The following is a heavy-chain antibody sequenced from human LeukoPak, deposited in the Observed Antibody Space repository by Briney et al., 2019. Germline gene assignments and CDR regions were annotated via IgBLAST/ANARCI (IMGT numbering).Heavy chain of an antibody. J-gene: IGHJ4*02. D-gene: IGHD3-3*01. CDR3: TRVSWRGEIY. Sequence: PGGSLRLSCTVSGFTVSSNSMSWVRQAPGKGLEWVSSISRGGSPIYYADSVKGPFTTSRDNAKKSLFLQMNSLRAEDTAVYYCTRVSWRGEIYWGQGTLVSVSS. V-gene: IGHV3-48*04. CDR2: ISRGGSPI. CDR1: GFTVSSNS.